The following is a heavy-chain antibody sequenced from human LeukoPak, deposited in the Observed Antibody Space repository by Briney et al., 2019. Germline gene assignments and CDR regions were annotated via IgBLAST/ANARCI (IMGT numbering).Heavy chain of an antibody. CDR1: GYTFTSYD. D-gene: IGHD3-3*01. V-gene: IGHV1-8*01. CDR2: MNPNSGNT. J-gene: IGHJ5*02. Sequence: ASVKVSCKASGYTFTSYDINWVRQATGQGLEWMGWMNPNSGNTGYAQKLQGRVTMTTDTSTSTAYMELRSLRSDDTAVYYCARDAYDFWSGPGSSFWFDPWGQGTLVTVSS. CDR3: ARDAYDFWSGPGSSFWFDP.